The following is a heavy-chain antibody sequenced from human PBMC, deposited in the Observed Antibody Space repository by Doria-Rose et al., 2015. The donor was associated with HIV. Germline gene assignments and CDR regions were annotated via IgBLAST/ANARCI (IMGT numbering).Heavy chain of an antibody. V-gene: IGHV2-26*01. D-gene: IGHD6-13*01. Sequence: QITLKESGPVLVKPTETLTLTCTVSGVSLSSPGMGVSWIRQPPGKALEWLANMCSVDERSYKTSLKSRLTISRGTSKSQVVRTRTDMDPVDTATYYCARIKSSRWYHKYYFDFWGQGTLVIVSA. CDR2: MCSVDER. CDR1: GVSLSSPGMG. CDR3: ARIKSSRWYHKYYFDF. J-gene: IGHJ4*02.